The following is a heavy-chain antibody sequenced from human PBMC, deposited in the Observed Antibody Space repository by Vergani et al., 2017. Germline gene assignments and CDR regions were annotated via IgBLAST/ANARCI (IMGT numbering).Heavy chain of an antibody. CDR3: ATKSCGTPGGQIGYFRE. CDR2: ISYDGMQK. Sequence: QVHLVESGGGVVQPGRSLRLSCVVSGFTSSYYGMHWVRQAPGKGLEWVSVISYDGMQKYHADSVKGRFTISRDNAKSTLYLQMNSLRTEDTAVYYCATKSCGTPGGQIGYFREWGQGTLVTVSS. V-gene: IGHV3-30*03. D-gene: IGHD1-1*01. CDR1: GFTSSYYG. J-gene: IGHJ4*02.